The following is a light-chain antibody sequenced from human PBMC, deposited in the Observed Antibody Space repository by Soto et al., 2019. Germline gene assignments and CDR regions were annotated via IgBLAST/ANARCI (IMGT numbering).Light chain of an antibody. CDR1: ESVTITY. CDR3: QLFGSSPRYT. CDR2: GAS. Sequence: EIVLTQSPGTLSLSPGERATLSCRTSESVTITYLAWYQQKPGQPPRLLIYGASSRATGIPDRFSGSGSGTDFTLTISRLEPEDFAVYYCQLFGSSPRYTFGQGTKLEIK. J-gene: IGKJ2*01. V-gene: IGKV3-20*01.